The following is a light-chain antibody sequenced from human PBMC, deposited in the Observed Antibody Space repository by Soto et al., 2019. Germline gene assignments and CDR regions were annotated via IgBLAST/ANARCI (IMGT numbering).Light chain of an antibody. CDR1: SSIIGAGYD. CDR3: QSYDSSLSGYV. CDR2: GNS. V-gene: IGLV1-40*01. Sequence: QSVLTQPPSVSGAPGQRVTISCTGSSSIIGAGYDVHWYQQLPGTAPKVLIYGNSNRPSGVPDRFSGSKSGTSASLAITGLQAEDEADYYCQSYDSSLSGYVFGTGTKLTVL. J-gene: IGLJ1*01.